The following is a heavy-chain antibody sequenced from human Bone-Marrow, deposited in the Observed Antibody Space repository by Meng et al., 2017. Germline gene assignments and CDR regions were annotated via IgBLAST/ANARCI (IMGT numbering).Heavy chain of an antibody. Sequence: ASVKVSCKASGYTFTSYGISWVRQAPGQGLEWMGWISAYNGNTNYAQKLQGRVTMTTDTSTSTAYMELSSLRSEDTAVYYCARDGGITMPGRGFDIWGQGTMVTVSS. V-gene: IGHV1-18*01. CDR3: ARDGGITMPGRGFDI. D-gene: IGHD3-10*01. CDR2: ISAYNGNT. J-gene: IGHJ3*02. CDR1: GYTFTSYG.